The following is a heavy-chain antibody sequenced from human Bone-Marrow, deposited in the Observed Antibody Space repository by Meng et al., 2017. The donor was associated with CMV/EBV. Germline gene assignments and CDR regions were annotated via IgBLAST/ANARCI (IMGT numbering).Heavy chain of an antibody. CDR3: ASSPSSGWYPVN. CDR1: GGAFSSYA. J-gene: IGHJ4*02. D-gene: IGHD6-19*01. Sequence: CKASGGAFSSYAISWVRQAPGQGLEWMGGIIPIFGTANYAQKFQGRVTITTDESTSTAYMELSSLRSEDTAVYYCASSPSSGWYPVNWGQGTLVTVSS. CDR2: IIPIFGTA. V-gene: IGHV1-69*05.